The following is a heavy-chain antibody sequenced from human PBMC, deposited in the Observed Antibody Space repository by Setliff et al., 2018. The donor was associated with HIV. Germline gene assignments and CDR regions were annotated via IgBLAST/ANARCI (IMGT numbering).Heavy chain of an antibody. CDR3: ARRAGSDYFTRFDY. D-gene: IGHD3-10*01. CDR1: GGSFSGYY. CDR2: INHSGST. J-gene: IGHJ4*02. V-gene: IGHV4-34*01. Sequence: ETLSLTCAVYGGSFSGYYWSWIRQPPGKGLEWIGEINHSGSTNYNPSLKSRVTISVDTSMDQFSLKLNSVTAADTAVYYCARRAGSDYFTRFDYWGQGTLVTVSS.